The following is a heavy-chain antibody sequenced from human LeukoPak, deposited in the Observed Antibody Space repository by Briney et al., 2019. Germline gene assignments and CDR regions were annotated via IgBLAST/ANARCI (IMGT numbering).Heavy chain of an antibody. J-gene: IGHJ6*02. CDR2: ITSDGSTT. V-gene: IGHV3-74*01. CDR1: GFTFSYYW. Sequence: GRSLRLSCAASGFTFSYYWMHWVRQVPGKGLVWVSRITSDGSTTNYADSVKGRFTISRDNAKNTLYLQINSLRAEDTAVYYCARTGYSSSWYDYYYYGMDVWGQGTTVTVSS. CDR3: ARTGYSSSWYDYYYYGMDV. D-gene: IGHD6-13*01.